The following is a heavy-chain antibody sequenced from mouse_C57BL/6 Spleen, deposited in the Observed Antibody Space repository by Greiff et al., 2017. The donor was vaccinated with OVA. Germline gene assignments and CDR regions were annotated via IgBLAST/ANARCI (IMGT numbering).Heavy chain of an antibody. Sequence: VKLQESGPELVKPGASVKISCKASGYAFSSSWMNWVKQRPGKGLEWIGRIYPGDGDTNYNGKFKGKATLTADKSSSTAYMQLSSLTSEDSAVYFCARGRGNLFDYWGQGTTLTVSS. CDR3: ARGRGNLFDY. D-gene: IGHD2-1*01. CDR2: IYPGDGDT. CDR1: GYAFSSSW. J-gene: IGHJ2*01. V-gene: IGHV1-82*01.